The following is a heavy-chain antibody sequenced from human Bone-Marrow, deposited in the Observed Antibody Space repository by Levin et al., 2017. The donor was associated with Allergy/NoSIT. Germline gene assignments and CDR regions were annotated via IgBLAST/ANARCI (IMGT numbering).Heavy chain of an antibody. Sequence: SETLSLTCAVYGGSFSGYYWSWIRQPPGKGLEWIGEINHSGSTNYNPSLKSRVTISVDTSKNQFSLKLSSVTAADTAVYYCARYDFWSGYPADYWGQGTLVTVSS. D-gene: IGHD3-3*01. CDR1: GGSFSGYY. CDR3: ARYDFWSGYPADY. CDR2: INHSGST. J-gene: IGHJ4*02. V-gene: IGHV4-34*01.